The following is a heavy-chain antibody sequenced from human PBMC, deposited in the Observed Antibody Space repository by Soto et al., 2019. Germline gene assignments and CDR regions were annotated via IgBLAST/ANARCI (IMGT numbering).Heavy chain of an antibody. Sequence: QVQLVQSGAEVKKPGASVKVSFKASGYTFTSYDINWVRQATGQGLEWMGWMNPNSGNTGYAQKFQGRVTMTRNTSISTAYMELSSLRSEDTAVYYCARAYRITMVRGVMYYFDYWGQGTLVTVSS. CDR2: MNPNSGNT. D-gene: IGHD3-10*01. J-gene: IGHJ4*02. CDR1: GYTFTSYD. V-gene: IGHV1-8*01. CDR3: ARAYRITMVRGVMYYFDY.